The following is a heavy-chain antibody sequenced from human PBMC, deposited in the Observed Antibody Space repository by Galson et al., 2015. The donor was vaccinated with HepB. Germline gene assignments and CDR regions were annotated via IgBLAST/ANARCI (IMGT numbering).Heavy chain of an antibody. D-gene: IGHD6-13*01. CDR2: IYWDDDK. J-gene: IGHJ4*02. Sequence: PALVKPTQTLTLTCSFSGFSLSTSGVGVGWTRQPPGKALEWLAVIYWDDDKHYSPSLKSRLTITKDTSENQVVLTMTNMDPVDTATYYCAHRPYASSWDHRYYFDYWGQGTLVTVSS. V-gene: IGHV2-5*02. CDR1: GFSLSTSGVG. CDR3: AHRPYASSWDHRYYFDY.